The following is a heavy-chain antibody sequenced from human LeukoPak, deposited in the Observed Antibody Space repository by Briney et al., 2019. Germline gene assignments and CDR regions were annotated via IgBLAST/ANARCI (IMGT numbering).Heavy chain of an antibody. CDR2: IYSGGST. CDR3: ARLTNRAIDY. Sequence: PGGSLRLSCAASGFTVSSNYMIWVSQAPGKRLEWVSIIYSGGSTYYADSVKGRFTISRDNSKNTLYLQMNSLRAEDTAVYYCARLTNRAIDYWGQGTLVTVSS. CDR1: GFTVSSNY. V-gene: IGHV3-66*04. J-gene: IGHJ4*02. D-gene: IGHD7-27*01.